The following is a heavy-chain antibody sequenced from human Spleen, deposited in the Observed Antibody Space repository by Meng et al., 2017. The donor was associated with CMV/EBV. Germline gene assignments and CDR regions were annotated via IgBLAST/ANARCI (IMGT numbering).Heavy chain of an antibody. V-gene: IGHV3-21*01. CDR1: GFTFSSYW. J-gene: IGHJ4*02. Sequence: GESLKISCAASGFTFSSYWMHWVRQAPGKGLEWVSSISSSSSYIYYADSVKGRFTISRDNAKNSLYLQMNSLRAEDTAVYYCARDMGYGSGSYYKPFDYWGQGTLVTVSS. CDR3: ARDMGYGSGSYYKPFDY. D-gene: IGHD3-10*01. CDR2: ISSSSSYI.